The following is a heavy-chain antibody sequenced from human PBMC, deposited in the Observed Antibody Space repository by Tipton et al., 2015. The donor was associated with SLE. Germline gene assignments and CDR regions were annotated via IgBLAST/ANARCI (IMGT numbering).Heavy chain of an antibody. CDR2: INHSGST. D-gene: IGHD3-10*01. J-gene: IGHJ5*01. Sequence: TLSLTCIVSRYSISSGYYWSWIRQPPGKGLEWIGEINHSGSTNYNPSLKSRVTISVDTSKNQFSLRMTSVSATDTAVYFCAREGAVRVSSGSFDSWGQGTLVTVSS. CDR1: RYSISSGYY. CDR3: AREGAVRVSSGSFDS. V-gene: IGHV4-38-2*02.